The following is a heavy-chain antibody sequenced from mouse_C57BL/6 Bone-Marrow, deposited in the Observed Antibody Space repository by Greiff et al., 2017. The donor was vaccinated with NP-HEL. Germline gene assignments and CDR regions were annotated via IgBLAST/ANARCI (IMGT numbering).Heavy chain of an antibody. D-gene: IGHD1-1*01. J-gene: IGHJ4*01. V-gene: IGHV5-16*01. CDR1: GFTFSDYY. CDR2: INYDGSST. CDR3: EREGITHAMDY. Sequence: EVKLVESEGGLVQPGSSMKLSCTASGFTFSDYYMAWVRQVPEKGLEWVANINYDGSSTYYLDSLQSRFIISRDNAKNILYLQMSSLKSEDTATDYCEREGITHAMDYWGQGTSVTVSS.